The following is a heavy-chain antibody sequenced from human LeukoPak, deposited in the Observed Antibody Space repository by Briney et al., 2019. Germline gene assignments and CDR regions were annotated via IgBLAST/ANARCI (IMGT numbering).Heavy chain of an antibody. Sequence: PGGSLRLSCAASGFAFTNYAMNWVRQAPGKGLEWVANIKQDGSEKYYVDSVKGRFTISRDNAKNSLYLQMNSLRAEDTAVYYCASYNDYMAPYGMDVWGQGTTVTVSS. J-gene: IGHJ6*02. CDR1: GFAFTNYA. CDR3: ASYNDYMAPYGMDV. CDR2: IKQDGSEK. V-gene: IGHV3-7*01. D-gene: IGHD4-4*01.